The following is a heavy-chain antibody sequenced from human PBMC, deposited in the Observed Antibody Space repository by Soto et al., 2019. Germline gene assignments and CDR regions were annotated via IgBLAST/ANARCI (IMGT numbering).Heavy chain of an antibody. CDR2: ISPYTGNT. Sequence: QVQLVQSGDEVKKPGASVKVSCKASGYIFVNYGIAWVRQAPGQGLEWMGWISPYTGNTHSATKVQGRLTMTTDTSTSTAYMDLASLTSDDTAVYYCVMVDNYVTPTPQDVWGQGPTVTVSS. CDR3: VMVDNYVTPTPQDV. V-gene: IGHV1-18*01. D-gene: IGHD3-16*01. J-gene: IGHJ6*02. CDR1: GYIFVNYG.